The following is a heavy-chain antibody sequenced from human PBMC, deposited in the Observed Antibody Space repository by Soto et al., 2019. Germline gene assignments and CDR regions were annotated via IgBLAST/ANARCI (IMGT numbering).Heavy chain of an antibody. CDR3: ARDRVLRGNSYYYGMDV. Sequence: QVQLVQSGAEVKKPGSSVKVSCKASGGTFSSYAISWVRQAPGQGLEWMGGSIPMYGTAKYAQKFQGRVTXNXYESTSTTYMELSSLRSEDTAVYYCARDRVLRGNSYYYGMDVWGQGTTVTVSS. CDR1: GGTFSSYA. V-gene: IGHV1-69*05. CDR2: SIPMYGTA. J-gene: IGHJ6*02. D-gene: IGHD3-10*01.